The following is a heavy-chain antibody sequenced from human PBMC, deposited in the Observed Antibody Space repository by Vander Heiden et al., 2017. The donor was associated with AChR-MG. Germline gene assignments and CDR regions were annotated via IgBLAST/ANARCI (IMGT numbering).Heavy chain of an antibody. Sequence: EVQLVEPGGDLVQPGRSLRLSCTASGFTIGNHAMTWVRQPPGKGLEWVGFVRSRETEYAASVKGRFTISRDDSKSVAYLQLNSLTSEDTAVYYCTRGNTVVGAKYYFDYWGQGTLVTVSS. CDR1: GFTIGNHA. CDR3: TRGNTVVGAKYYFDY. V-gene: IGHV3-49*04. CDR2: VRSRET. D-gene: IGHD1-26*01. J-gene: IGHJ4*02.